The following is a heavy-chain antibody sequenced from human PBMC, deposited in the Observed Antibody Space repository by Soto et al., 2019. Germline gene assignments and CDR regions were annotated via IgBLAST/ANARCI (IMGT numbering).Heavy chain of an antibody. CDR2: IYYSGST. V-gene: IGHV4-61*01. J-gene: IGHJ6*02. Sequence: SDTLSLTCTVSGGSVSSGSYYWSWIRQPPGKGLEWIGYIYYSGSTNYNPSLKSRVTISVDTSKNQFSLKLSSVTAADTAVYYCARGLATVTPVYYYGMDVWGQGTTVNVSS. D-gene: IGHD4-17*01. CDR1: GGSVSSGSYY. CDR3: ARGLATVTPVYYYGMDV.